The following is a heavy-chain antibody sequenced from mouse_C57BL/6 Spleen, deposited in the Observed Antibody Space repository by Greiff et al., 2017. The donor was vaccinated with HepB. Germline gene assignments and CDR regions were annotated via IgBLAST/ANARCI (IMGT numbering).Heavy chain of an antibody. CDR1: GYTFTSYW. J-gene: IGHJ2*01. CDR3: ARGYYGRSSLDY. CDR2: IDPSDSYT. Sequence: QVQLQQPGAELVMPGASVKLSCKASGYTFTSYWMHWVKQRPGQGLEWIGEIDPSDSYTNYNQKFKGKSTLTVDKSSSTAYMQLSSLTSEDSAVYYCARGYYGRSSLDYWGQGTTRTVSS. V-gene: IGHV1-69*01. D-gene: IGHD1-1*01.